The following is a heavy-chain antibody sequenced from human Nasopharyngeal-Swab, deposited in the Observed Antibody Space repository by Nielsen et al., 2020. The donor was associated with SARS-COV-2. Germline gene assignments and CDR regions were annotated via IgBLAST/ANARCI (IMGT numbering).Heavy chain of an antibody. J-gene: IGHJ4*02. CDR1: GFTFSSYS. CDR2: ITSSSTYT. V-gene: IGHV3-21*01. Sequence: GGSLRLSCAASGFTFSSYSMNWVRQAPGKGLEWVSAITSSSTYTYYADSVKGRFTISRDNARNSLYLQMNSLRAEDTAVYYCARDKDWNGLDSWGQGTLVTVSS. D-gene: IGHD1-1*01. CDR3: ARDKDWNGLDS.